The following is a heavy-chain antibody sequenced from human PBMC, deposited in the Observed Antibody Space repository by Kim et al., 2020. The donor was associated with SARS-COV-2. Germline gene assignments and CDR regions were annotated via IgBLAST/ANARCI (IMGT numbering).Heavy chain of an antibody. CDR3: AKVARAAGPLYWFDP. Sequence: DSVRGRFTISRDNSKNTLYLQMNSLRAEDTAVYYCAKVARAAGPLYWFDPWGQGTLVTVSS. D-gene: IGHD6-13*01. V-gene: IGHV3-23*01. J-gene: IGHJ5*02.